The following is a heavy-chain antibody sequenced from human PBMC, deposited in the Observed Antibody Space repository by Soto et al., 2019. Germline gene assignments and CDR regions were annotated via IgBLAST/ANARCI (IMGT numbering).Heavy chain of an antibody. J-gene: IGHJ6*02. CDR1: GYSFTRNG. CDR3: GRDRDSDTWPSRDF. CDR2: ISAKNGDT. V-gene: IGHV1-18*01. D-gene: IGHD1-26*01. Sequence: QVHLVQSGAELKKPGASVRVSCKASGYSFTRNGISWVRQAPGQGLEWMGWISAKNGDTNYAQKFQGRVIMTTDTSTSTAYMELRSLRSDDTAVYYCGRDRDSDTWPSRDFWGQGTTVTVSS.